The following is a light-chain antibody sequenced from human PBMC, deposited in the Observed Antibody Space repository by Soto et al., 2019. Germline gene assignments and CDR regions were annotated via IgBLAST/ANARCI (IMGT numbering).Light chain of an antibody. V-gene: IGLV1-44*01. CDR2: SNN. CDR1: SSNIGRNT. Sequence: QSVLTQPPSASGTPGQRVTISCSGSSSNIGRNTVNWYQQLPGTAPKVLIYSNNQRPSGVPDRLSGSKSGTSASLAISGLQSEDEAEYYCAAWDDSLNAVVFGGGTKLTVL. CDR3: AAWDDSLNAVV. J-gene: IGLJ2*01.